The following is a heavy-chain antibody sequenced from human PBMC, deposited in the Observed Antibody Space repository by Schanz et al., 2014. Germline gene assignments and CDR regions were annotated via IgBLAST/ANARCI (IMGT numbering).Heavy chain of an antibody. CDR3: TTAHYSSNYETLDY. CDR1: GFTMRNEW. V-gene: IGHV3-15*01. J-gene: IGHJ4*02. CDR2: IKSRIHGGTT. D-gene: IGHD6-13*01. Sequence: EVQLVESGGGLVKPGGSLRLSCAASGFTMRNEWMSWVRQAPGKGLEWVARIKSRIHGGTTDYAAPEKGRFTISRDDSKHTVYLQMDSLKTEDTALYYCTTAHYSSNYETLDYWGQGTLVTVSS.